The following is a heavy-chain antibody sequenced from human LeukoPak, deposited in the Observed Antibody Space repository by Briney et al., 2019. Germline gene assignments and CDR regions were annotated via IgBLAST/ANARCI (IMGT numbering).Heavy chain of an antibody. J-gene: IGHJ4*02. V-gene: IGHV3-30*03. CDR1: GFIFSKFP. Sequence: AGGSLRLSCAASGFIFSKFPMYWVRQAPGQGLEWAAVISDDGSNTYYAHTLKGRIAISRDNAKNTLSLQMNSLRAEDTAVYYCARGSPLGGNWGQGTLVTVSS. CDR3: ARGSPLGGN. CDR2: ISDDGSNT.